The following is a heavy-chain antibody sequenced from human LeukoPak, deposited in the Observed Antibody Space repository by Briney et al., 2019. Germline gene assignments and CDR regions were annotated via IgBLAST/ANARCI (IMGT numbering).Heavy chain of an antibody. V-gene: IGHV3-66*01. CDR2: IYSGGNT. CDR3: ARNET. J-gene: IGHJ4*02. Sequence: GGSLRLSCAASGFTFSSYGMNWVRQAPGKGLEWVSVIYSGGNTNYADSVKGRFTISRDNSKNTLYLQMNSLRAEDTAVYYCARNETWGQGTLVTVSS. CDR1: GFTFSSYG.